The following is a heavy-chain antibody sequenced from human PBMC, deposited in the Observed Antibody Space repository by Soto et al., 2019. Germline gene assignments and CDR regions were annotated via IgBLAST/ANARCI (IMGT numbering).Heavy chain of an antibody. CDR1: GFTFSSYS. J-gene: IGHJ3*01. V-gene: IGHV3-21*01. Sequence: GSLRLSCAASGFTFSSYSMNWVRQAPGKGLERVSSISSSSSYIYYADSVKGRFTISRDNAKNSLYLQMNSLRAEDTAVYYCARERENYDSSDSFWGQGTMVTVS. CDR2: ISSSSSYI. D-gene: IGHD3-22*01. CDR3: ARERENYDSSDSF.